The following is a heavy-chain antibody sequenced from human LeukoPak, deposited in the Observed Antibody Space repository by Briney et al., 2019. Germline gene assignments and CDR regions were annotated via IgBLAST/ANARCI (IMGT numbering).Heavy chain of an antibody. V-gene: IGHV3-11*01. CDR1: GFTFSGFY. Sequence: GGSPRLSCVASGFTFSGFYIHWVRQAPGRGLEWVSYISSSGGTIYYADSVKGRFTISRDNAKNSLYLRMNSPRAEDTAVYYCARVGTSSNYYYYMDVWGKGTTVTVSS. D-gene: IGHD1-1*01. CDR3: ARVGTSSNYYYYMDV. CDR2: ISSSGGTI. J-gene: IGHJ6*03.